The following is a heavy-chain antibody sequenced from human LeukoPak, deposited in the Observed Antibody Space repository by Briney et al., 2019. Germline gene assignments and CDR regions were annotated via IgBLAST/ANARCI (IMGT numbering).Heavy chain of an antibody. J-gene: IGHJ4*02. Sequence: PGGSLRLSCAASGFTFSSYNMNWVRQAPGKGLEWVSSISTTSDYIYYADSLKGRFTISRDNAKNSLYLQMNSLRAEDTAVYYCARGDLVVTLEGPIDYWGQGTLVTVSS. CDR1: GFTFSSYN. V-gene: IGHV3-21*01. CDR3: ARGDLVVTLEGPIDY. CDR2: ISTTSDYI. D-gene: IGHD2-21*02.